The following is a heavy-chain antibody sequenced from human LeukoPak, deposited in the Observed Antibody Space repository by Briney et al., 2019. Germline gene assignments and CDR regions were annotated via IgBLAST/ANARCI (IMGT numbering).Heavy chain of an antibody. D-gene: IGHD2-15*01. V-gene: IGHV1-2*02. CDR2: INPNSGGT. CDR1: GYSFTGYY. Sequence: ASVKVSCKASGYSFTGYYLHWVRQAPGQGLEWMGWINPNSGGTNYAQKFQGRVTLTRDTSISTVYMELKRLRSDDTALYYCARDGLVVIGGTRYYYGMDVWGQGTTVTVSS. CDR3: ARDGLVVIGGTRYYYGMDV. J-gene: IGHJ6*02.